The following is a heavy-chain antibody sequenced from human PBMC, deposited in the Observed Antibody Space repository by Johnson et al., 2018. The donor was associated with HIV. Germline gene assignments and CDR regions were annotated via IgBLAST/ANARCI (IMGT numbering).Heavy chain of an antibody. J-gene: IGHJ3*02. V-gene: IGHV3-11*04. Sequence: QVQLVESGGGLVQPGGSLRLSCAASGFTVSSNYMSWVRQAPGKGLEWVSYISSSGSTIYYADSVQGRFTISRDNAKNSLYLQMNSLRAEDTAVYYCARYSWNVGAFDIWGQGTMVTVSS. CDR3: ARYSWNVGAFDI. D-gene: IGHD1-20*01. CDR1: GFTVSSNY. CDR2: ISSSGSTI.